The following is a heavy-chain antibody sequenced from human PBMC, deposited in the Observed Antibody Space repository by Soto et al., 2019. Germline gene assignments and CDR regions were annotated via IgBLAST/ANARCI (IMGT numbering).Heavy chain of an antibody. V-gene: IGHV1-18*04. Sequence: ASVKVSCKASGYTFTSYGISWVRQAPGQGLEWMGWISAYNGNTNYAQKLQGRVTMTTDTSTSTAYMELRSLRSDDTAVYYCARESPFTIFGVASPILGGMDVWGQGTTVTVSS. CDR3: ARESPFTIFGVASPILGGMDV. CDR2: ISAYNGNT. D-gene: IGHD3-3*01. CDR1: GYTFTSYG. J-gene: IGHJ6*02.